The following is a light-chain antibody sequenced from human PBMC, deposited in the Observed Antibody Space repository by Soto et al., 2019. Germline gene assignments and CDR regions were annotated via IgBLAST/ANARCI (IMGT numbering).Light chain of an antibody. J-gene: IGLJ1*01. Sequence: QSVLTQPASVSVSPGQSITMSCTGTSSDVGVYNLVSWYQQHPGKAPKLIIFGNSERPSGVSDRFSGSKSGNTASLTISGVQAEDEADYHCCSYANTSFVFGSGTKVTV. CDR1: SSDVGVYNL. CDR3: CSYANTSFV. V-gene: IGLV2-23*01. CDR2: GNS.